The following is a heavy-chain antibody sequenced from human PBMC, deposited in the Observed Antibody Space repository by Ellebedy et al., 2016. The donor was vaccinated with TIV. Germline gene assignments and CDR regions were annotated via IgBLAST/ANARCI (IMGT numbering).Heavy chain of an antibody. CDR3: AKMNGYKYEN. Sequence: GESLKISCAASGFSFSDYYMGWVRQAPGKGLEWVSYISSSSHYTNYADSVKGRFTISRDNAKNSLSLQMSSLRAGDTAVYYRAKMNGYKYENWGQGTLVTVSS. V-gene: IGHV3-11*06. CDR1: GFSFSDYY. D-gene: IGHD5-24*01. CDR2: ISSSSHYT. J-gene: IGHJ4*02.